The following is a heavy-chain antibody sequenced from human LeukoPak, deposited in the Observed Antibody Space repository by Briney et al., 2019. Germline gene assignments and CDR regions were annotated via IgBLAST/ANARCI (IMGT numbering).Heavy chain of an antibody. V-gene: IGHV3-30*02. CDR1: GFTFSSYG. Sequence: GGSLRLPCAASGFTFSSYGMHWVRQAPGKGLEWVAFIRSDGSNKYYADSVKGRFTISRDNSKLYLQMNSLRAEDTAVYYCASHTVVVTATHDAFAFWGQGTMVTVSS. J-gene: IGHJ3*01. CDR2: IRSDGSNK. CDR3: ASHTVVVTATHDAFAF. D-gene: IGHD2-21*02.